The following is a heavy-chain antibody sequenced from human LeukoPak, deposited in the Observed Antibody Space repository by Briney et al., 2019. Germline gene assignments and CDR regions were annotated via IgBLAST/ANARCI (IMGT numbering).Heavy chain of an antibody. D-gene: IGHD6-13*01. CDR1: GYTFTSYI. CDR3: ARDRHIAAAVYYYYMDV. J-gene: IGHJ6*03. CDR2: INAYNGNT. V-gene: IGHV1-18*01. Sequence: ASVKVSCKASGYTFTSYIISWVRQAPGQGLEWMGWINAYNGNTDYAQRVQGRVIMTTDTSTSTAYMELRSLRSDDTAVYYCARDRHIAAAVYYYYMDVWGKGTPVTVSS.